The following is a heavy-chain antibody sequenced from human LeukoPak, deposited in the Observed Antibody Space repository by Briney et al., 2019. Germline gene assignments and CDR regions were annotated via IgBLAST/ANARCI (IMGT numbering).Heavy chain of an antibody. D-gene: IGHD3-10*01. CDR1: GFTFSTYS. CDR3: ARVGRFGELSRGNYFDY. Sequence: GGSLRLSCAASGFTFSTYSINWVRQAPGKGLEWVSYIRSRDRTIYYADSVKGRFTISTDNAENSLYLQMNSLRTEDTAVYYYARVGRFGELSRGNYFDYWGQGTLVTVSS. V-gene: IGHV3-48*01. CDR2: IRSRDRTI. J-gene: IGHJ4*02.